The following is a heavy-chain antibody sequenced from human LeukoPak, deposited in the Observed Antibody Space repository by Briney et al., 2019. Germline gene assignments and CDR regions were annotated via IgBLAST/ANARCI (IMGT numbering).Heavy chain of an antibody. J-gene: IGHJ2*01. V-gene: IGHV1-2*02. D-gene: IGHD4-17*01. CDR3: ARNYGDGPFWYFDL. Sequence: ASVKVSCKASGYIFTGYFLHWVRRAPGQGLEWMGWINPNSGGTNYAQKFQGRVTMTRDTFISTAYMELSRLRSDDTAVYYCARNYGDGPFWYFDLWGRGTLVTVSS. CDR1: GYIFTGYF. CDR2: INPNSGGT.